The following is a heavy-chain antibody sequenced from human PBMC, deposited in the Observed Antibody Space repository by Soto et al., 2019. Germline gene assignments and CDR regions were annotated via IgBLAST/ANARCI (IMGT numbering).Heavy chain of an antibody. CDR1: GFMFSRYA. Sequence: QVQLVESGGGVVPPGRSLRLSCAASGFMFSRYAMHWVRQAPGKGLEWVAVISKDGSVIYYADSVKGRFTISRDKSKKMVYLQLNSLRDEDTAVFYCVRSMSGVVPDSFAYWGQGTLVTVAS. D-gene: IGHD3-3*01. V-gene: IGHV3-30*04. J-gene: IGHJ4*02. CDR2: ISKDGSVI. CDR3: VRSMSGVVPDSFAY.